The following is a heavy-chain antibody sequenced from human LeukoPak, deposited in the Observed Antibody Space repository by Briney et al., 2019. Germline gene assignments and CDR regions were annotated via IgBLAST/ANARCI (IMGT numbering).Heavy chain of an antibody. CDR2: ISSSSSYI. CDR3: AKDFATGYSSGWYVY. J-gene: IGHJ4*02. Sequence: GGSLRLSCAASGFTFSSYSMNWVRQAPGKGLEWVSSISSSSSYIYYADSVKGRFTISRDNSKNTLYLQMNSLRAEDTAVYYCAKDFATGYSSGWYVYWGQGTLVTVSS. D-gene: IGHD6-19*01. CDR1: GFTFSSYS. V-gene: IGHV3-21*04.